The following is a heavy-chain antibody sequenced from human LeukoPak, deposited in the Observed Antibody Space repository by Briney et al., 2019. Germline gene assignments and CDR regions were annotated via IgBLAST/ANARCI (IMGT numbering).Heavy chain of an antibody. J-gene: IGHJ4*02. CDR1: GFTFSNYA. V-gene: IGHV3-23*01. CDR2: ISGSGDNT. D-gene: IGHD3-10*01. CDR3: AKVTYGSGTYGAFDY. Sequence: GGSLRLSCAASGFTFSNYAMSWVRQAPGKGLEWVSTISGSGDNTYYADSVKGRFTISRDNSKNTLYLQMNSLRAEDTDVYYCAKVTYGSGTYGAFDYWGQGTLVTVSS.